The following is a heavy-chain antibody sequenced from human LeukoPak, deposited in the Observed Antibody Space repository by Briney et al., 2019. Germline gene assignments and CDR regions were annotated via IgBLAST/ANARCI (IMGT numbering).Heavy chain of an antibody. CDR2: IKQDGSEK. D-gene: IGHD3-3*01. CDR1: GFTFSSYW. CDR3: ARGGSLIAIFGVVINLDY. V-gene: IGHV3-7*03. J-gene: IGHJ4*02. Sequence: GGSLRLSCAASGFTFSSYWMSWVRQAPGKGLEWVANIKQDGSEKYYVDSVKGRFTISRDNAKNSLYLQMNSLRAEDTAVYYCARGGSLIAIFGVVINLDYWGQGTLVTVSS.